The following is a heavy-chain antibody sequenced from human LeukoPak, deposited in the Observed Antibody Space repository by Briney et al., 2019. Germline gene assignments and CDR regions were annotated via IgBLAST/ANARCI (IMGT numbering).Heavy chain of an antibody. D-gene: IGHD1-14*01. CDR2: ISYDGSNK. V-gene: IGHV3-30*04. CDR1: GFTFSSYA. J-gene: IGHJ6*02. Sequence: GGSLRLSCAASGFTFSSYAMHWVRQAPGKGLEWVAVISYDGSNKYYADSVKGRFTISRDKSKNTLYLQMNSLRAEDTAVYYCAREERTTYGMDVWGQGTTVTVSS. CDR3: AREERTTYGMDV.